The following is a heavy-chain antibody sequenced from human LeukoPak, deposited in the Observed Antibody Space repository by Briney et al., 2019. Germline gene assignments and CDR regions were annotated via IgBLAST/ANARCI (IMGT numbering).Heavy chain of an antibody. CDR3: ARALGGGVY. V-gene: IGHV3-7*01. CDR2: IKEDGSEK. CDR1: GFTFSRYW. D-gene: IGHD3-10*01. Sequence: KPGGSLRLSCAASGFTFSRYWMSWVRQAPGKGLEWVANIKEDGSEKYYVDSVKGRFTISRDNAKNSLSLQMNTLRAEDTAVFYCARALGGGVYWGQGTLVTVSS. J-gene: IGHJ4*02.